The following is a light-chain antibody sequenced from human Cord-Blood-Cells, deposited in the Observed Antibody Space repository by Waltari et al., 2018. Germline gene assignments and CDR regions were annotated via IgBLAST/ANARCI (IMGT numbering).Light chain of an antibody. Sequence: QSALTQPASVSVSPGQSVPIPCTGTRSAAGGYNYVSWYHQHPGKAPKRMIYDVSNRPSGVSNRFSGSKSGNTASLTISGLQAEDEADYYCSSYTSSSVVFGGGTKLTVL. V-gene: IGLV2-14*01. CDR2: DVS. CDR3: SSYTSSSVV. J-gene: IGLJ2*01. CDR1: RSAAGGYNY.